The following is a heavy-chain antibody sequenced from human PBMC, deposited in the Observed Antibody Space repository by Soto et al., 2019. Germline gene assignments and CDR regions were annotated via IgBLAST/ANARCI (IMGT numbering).Heavy chain of an antibody. CDR1: GFRFGDYG. V-gene: IGHV3-49*03. Sequence: DVQLVEYGGGLVQPGRSLRLSCATSGFRFGDYGMSWFRQAPGNGLELVGFISTEPFGATTQYAASVKGRFTITSDDSKSIADLQMNSLKTADTNVYYCSRKVTLAGVVIHTQWFDSWGQGTVVTVSS. CDR2: ISTEPFGATT. D-gene: IGHD3-3*01. J-gene: IGHJ5*01. CDR3: SRKVTLAGVVIHTQWFDS.